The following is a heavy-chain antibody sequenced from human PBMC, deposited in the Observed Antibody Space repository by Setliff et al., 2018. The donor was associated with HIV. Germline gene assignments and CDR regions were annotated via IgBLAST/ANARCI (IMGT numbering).Heavy chain of an antibody. D-gene: IGHD6-13*01. J-gene: IGHJ5*02. V-gene: IGHV4-59*08. CDR3: ARHRYSSSINWFDP. CDR1: GGSISTHY. CDR2: VYYDAST. Sequence: SSETLSLTCTVSGGSISTHYWSWIRQPPGKGLEWIGTVYYDASTIYTPSLNSRVTISLDTSNNQFSLKLTSVTATDTAVYYCARHRYSSSINWFDPWGQGTLVTVSS.